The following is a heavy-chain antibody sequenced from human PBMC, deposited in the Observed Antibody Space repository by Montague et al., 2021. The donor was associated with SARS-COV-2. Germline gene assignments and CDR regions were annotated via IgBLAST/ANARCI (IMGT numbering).Heavy chain of an antibody. J-gene: IGHJ4*02. CDR3: ARAGEDYYYDSSGFLY. V-gene: IGHV3-48*03. Sequence: SLRLSCAASGFIFSSYEMNWVRQAPGKGLEWVPYISNSGDAKYYADSVKGRFTISSDNAKNSLYLQMSSLRAEDTAVYYCARAGEDYYYDSSGFLYWGQGILVTVSS. CDR2: ISNSGDAK. D-gene: IGHD3-22*01. CDR1: GFIFSSYE.